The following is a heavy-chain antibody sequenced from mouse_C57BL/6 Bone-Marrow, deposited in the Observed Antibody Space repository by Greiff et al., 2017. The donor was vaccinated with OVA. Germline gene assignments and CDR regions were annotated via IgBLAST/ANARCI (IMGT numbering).Heavy chain of an antibody. J-gene: IGHJ3*01. CDR2: ISSCSSTI. V-gene: IGHV5-17*01. CDR1: GFTFSDYG. CDR3: ARGGYDPAWFAY. Sequence: EVQRVESGAGLVKPGGSLKLSCAASGFTFSDYGMHWVRQAPEKGLEWVAYISSCSSTIYYADTVKGRFSISRDNATNTLFLQMTSLRSEDTAMYYCARGGYDPAWFAYWGQGTLVTVSA. D-gene: IGHD2-2*01.